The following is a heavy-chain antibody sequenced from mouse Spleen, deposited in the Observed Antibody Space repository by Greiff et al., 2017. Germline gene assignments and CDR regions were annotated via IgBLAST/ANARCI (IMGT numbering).Heavy chain of an antibody. V-gene: IGHV5-16*01. CDR2: INYDGSST. CDR1: GFTFSDYY. D-gene: IGHD4-1*01. Sequence: EVKLMESEGGLVQPGSSMKLSCTASGFTFSDYYMAWVRQVPEKGLEWVANINYDGSSTYYLDSLKSRFIISRDNAKNILYLQMSSLKSEDTATYYCARALTGCFDYWGQGTTLTVSS. J-gene: IGHJ2*01. CDR3: ARALTGCFDY.